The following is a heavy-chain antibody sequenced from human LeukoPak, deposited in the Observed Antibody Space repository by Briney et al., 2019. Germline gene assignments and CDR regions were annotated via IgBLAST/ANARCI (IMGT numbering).Heavy chain of an antibody. CDR1: GGSFSGYY. CDR2: INHSGST. CDR3: ARGRYYGSGSYYIGNWFDP. D-gene: IGHD3-10*01. Sequence: PSETLSLTCAVYGGSFSGYYWSWIRQPPGKGLEWIGEINHSGSTNYNPSLKSRVTISVDTSKNQFSLKLSSVTAADTAVYYCARGRYYGSGSYYIGNWFDPWGQGTLVTVSS. V-gene: IGHV4-34*01. J-gene: IGHJ5*02.